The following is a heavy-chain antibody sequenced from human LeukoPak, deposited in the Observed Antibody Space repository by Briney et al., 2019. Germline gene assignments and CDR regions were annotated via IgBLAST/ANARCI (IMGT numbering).Heavy chain of an antibody. CDR3: ASTWQQLVHDAFDI. CDR2: ISSSGSTI. D-gene: IGHD6-13*01. J-gene: IGHJ3*02. V-gene: IGHV3-11*04. CDR1: GFTFSDYY. Sequence: GGSLRLSCAASGFTFSDYYMSWIRQAPGKGLEWVSYISSSGSTIYYADSVEGRFTISRDNAKNSLYLQMNSLRAEDTAVYYCASTWQQLVHDAFDIWGQGTMVTVSS.